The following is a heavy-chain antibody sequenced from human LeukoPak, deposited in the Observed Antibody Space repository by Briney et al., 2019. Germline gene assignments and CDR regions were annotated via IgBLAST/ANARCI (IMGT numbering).Heavy chain of an antibody. CDR2: INPNSGGT. D-gene: IGHD2/OR15-2a*01. CDR3: ARDPATFLDY. CDR1: GYTFTGYY. Sequence: ASVKVSCKASGYTFTGYYMHWVRQAPGQGLEWMGWINPNSGGTNYAQKFQGRVTMTSDTSTSTFSMELSSLRSDDTAVYYCARDPATFLDYWGQGTLVTVSS. J-gene: IGHJ4*02. V-gene: IGHV1-2*02.